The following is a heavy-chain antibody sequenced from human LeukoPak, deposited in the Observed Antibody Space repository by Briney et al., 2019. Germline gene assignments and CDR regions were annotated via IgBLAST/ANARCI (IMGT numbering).Heavy chain of an antibody. V-gene: IGHV3-21*01. J-gene: IGHJ5*02. Sequence: GGSLRLSCAASGFTFSSYSMNWVRQAPGKGLEWVSSISSSSSYIYYADSVKGRFTISRDNAKNSLYLQMNSLRAEDTAVYYCARGQPYDFWSGYYWYNWFDPWGQGTLVTVSS. CDR3: ARGQPYDFWSGYYWYNWFDP. D-gene: IGHD3-3*01. CDR1: GFTFSSYS. CDR2: ISSSSSYI.